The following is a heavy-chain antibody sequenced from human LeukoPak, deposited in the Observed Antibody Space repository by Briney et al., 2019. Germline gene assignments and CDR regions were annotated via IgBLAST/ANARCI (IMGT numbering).Heavy chain of an antibody. J-gene: IGHJ5*01. CDR2: IRYDGSNK. CDR3: AKVYEYGDNDWFDS. CDR1: GFTFSSYG. D-gene: IGHD4-17*01. Sequence: GXXLRLSCGASGFTFSSYGMHWVRQAPDKGLEWVAFIRYDGSNKNYADSVKGRFTISRDNSKNTLYLQMNSLRAEDTAVYYCAKVYEYGDNDWFDSWGQGTLVTVSS. V-gene: IGHV3-30*02.